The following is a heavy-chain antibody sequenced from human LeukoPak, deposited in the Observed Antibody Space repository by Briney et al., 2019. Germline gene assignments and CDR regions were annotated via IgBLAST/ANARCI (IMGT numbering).Heavy chain of an antibody. J-gene: IGHJ6*03. D-gene: IGHD3-3*01. CDR2: IYYSGST. V-gene: IGHV4-61*01. CDR3: ARSWSGYYPQYYYYMDV. Sequence: PSETLSLTCTVSGGSISSSSYYWSWIRQPPGKGLEWIGYIYYSGSTNYNPSLKSRVTISVDTSKNQFSLKLSSVTAADTAVYYCARSWSGYYPQYYYYMDVWGKGTTVTVSS. CDR1: GGSISSSSYY.